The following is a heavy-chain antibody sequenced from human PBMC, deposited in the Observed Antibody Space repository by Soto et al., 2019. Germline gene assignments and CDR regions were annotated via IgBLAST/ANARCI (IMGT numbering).Heavy chain of an antibody. Sequence: HPGGSLRLSCAASGFTFSSYAMSWVRQAPGKGLEWVSAISGSGGSTYYADSVKGRFTISRDNSKNTLYLQMNSLRAEDTAVYYCAKDRGATVTNNWFDPWGQGTLVTVSS. V-gene: IGHV3-23*01. CDR1: GFTFSSYA. CDR2: ISGSGGST. CDR3: AKDRGATVTNNWFDP. D-gene: IGHD4-4*01. J-gene: IGHJ5*02.